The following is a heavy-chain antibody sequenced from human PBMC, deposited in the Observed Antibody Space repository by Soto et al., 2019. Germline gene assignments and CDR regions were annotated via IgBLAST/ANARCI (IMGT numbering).Heavy chain of an antibody. Sequence: PETLSLTCTVSGYSISSGYHWAWIRQPPGKGLEWLGSVHYSGNTYYNPSLKSRLTISVDKSKNQFSLNLRSVTAADTAVYYCARQDRVVAERRWFDPWGPGTLVTVSS. V-gene: IGHV4-38-2*02. CDR3: ARQDRVVAERRWFDP. CDR1: GYSISSGYH. D-gene: IGHD2-15*01. CDR2: VHYSGNT. J-gene: IGHJ5*02.